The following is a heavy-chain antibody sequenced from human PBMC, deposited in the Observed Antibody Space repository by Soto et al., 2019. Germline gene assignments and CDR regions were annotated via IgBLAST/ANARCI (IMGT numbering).Heavy chain of an antibody. J-gene: IGHJ4*02. D-gene: IGHD6-13*01. CDR2: IYYSGST. Sequence: QVQLQESGPGLVKPSETLSLTCTVSGGSISSYYWSWIRQPPGKGLEWIGYIYYSGSTNYNPSLKSRFTISVDTSKNQFSLKLSSVTAADTAVYYCARRYGTVFDYWGQGTLVTVSS. V-gene: IGHV4-59*01. CDR3: ARRYGTVFDY. CDR1: GGSISSYY.